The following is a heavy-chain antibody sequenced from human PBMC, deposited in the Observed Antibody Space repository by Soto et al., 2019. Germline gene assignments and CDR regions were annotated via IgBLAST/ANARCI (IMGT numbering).Heavy chain of an antibody. J-gene: IGHJ5*02. CDR2: INHSGST. Sequence: SETLSLTCAVYGGSFSGYYWSWIRQPPGKGLEWIGEINHSGSTNYNPSLMSRVTISVDTSKNQFSLKLSSVTAADTAVYYCARGHKRKIVVVAAVPKHNWFDPWGQGTLVTVSS. CDR1: GGSFSGYY. D-gene: IGHD2-15*01. CDR3: ARGHKRKIVVVAAVPKHNWFDP. V-gene: IGHV4-34*01.